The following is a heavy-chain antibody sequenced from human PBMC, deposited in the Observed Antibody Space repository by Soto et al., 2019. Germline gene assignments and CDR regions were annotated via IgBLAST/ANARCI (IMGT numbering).Heavy chain of an antibody. CDR1: GFTFSSYG. CDR3: AKSKSSGWYERTYYFDY. D-gene: IGHD6-19*01. CDR2: ISYDGSNK. Sequence: GGSLRLSCAASGFTFSSYGMHWVRQAPGKGLEWVAVISYDGSNKYYADSVKGRFTISRDNSKNTLYLQMNSLRAEDTAVYYCAKSKSSGWYERTYYFDYWGQGTLVTVSS. J-gene: IGHJ4*02. V-gene: IGHV3-30*18.